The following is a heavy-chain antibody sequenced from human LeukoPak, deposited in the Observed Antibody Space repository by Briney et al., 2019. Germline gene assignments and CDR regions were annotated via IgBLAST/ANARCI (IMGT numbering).Heavy chain of an antibody. CDR3: ARRVGSSHGQPPFYYYHYYMDV. CDR1: GGSISSYY. Sequence: SETLSLTCTVSGGSISSYYWSWIRQPPGKGLEWIGYIYTSGSTNYNPSLKSRVTISVDTSKNQFSLKLSSVTAADTAVYYCARRVGSSHGQPPFYYYHYYMDVWGKGTTVTVSS. J-gene: IGHJ6*03. CDR2: IYTSGST. V-gene: IGHV4-4*09. D-gene: IGHD6-13*01.